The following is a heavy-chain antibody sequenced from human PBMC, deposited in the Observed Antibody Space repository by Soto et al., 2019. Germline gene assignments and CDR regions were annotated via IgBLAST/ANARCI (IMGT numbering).Heavy chain of an antibody. Sequence: VGSLRLSCAASGFTLDDYAMHWVRQAPGKGLEWVSLISWDGGSTYYADSVKGRFTISRDNSKNSLYLQMNSLRAEDTALYYCAKDYYGSGSYRNYYGMDVWGQGTTVTVSS. J-gene: IGHJ6*02. D-gene: IGHD3-10*01. CDR2: ISWDGGST. CDR3: AKDYYGSGSYRNYYGMDV. CDR1: GFTLDDYA. V-gene: IGHV3-43D*04.